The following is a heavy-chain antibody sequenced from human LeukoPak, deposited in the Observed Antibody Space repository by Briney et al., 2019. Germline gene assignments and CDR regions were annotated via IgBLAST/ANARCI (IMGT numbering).Heavy chain of an antibody. CDR1: GGTFSNYG. CDR3: ARALRIAARPEYYYYMDV. Sequence: SVKVSCKTSGGTFSNYGISWVRQAPGQGLEWMGGIIPILGTTNYAQKFQDRVTITTGESTSTAYMELSSLRSEDTAVYYCARALRIAARPEYYYYMDVWGKGTTVTVSS. V-gene: IGHV1-69*05. CDR2: IIPILGTT. J-gene: IGHJ6*03. D-gene: IGHD6-6*01.